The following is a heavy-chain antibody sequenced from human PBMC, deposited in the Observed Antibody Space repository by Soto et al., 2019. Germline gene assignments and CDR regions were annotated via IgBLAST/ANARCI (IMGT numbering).Heavy chain of an antibody. CDR2: ISAYNGNT. CDR1: GYVFTSYG. V-gene: IGHV1-18*01. Sequence: ASVKVSCKASGYVFTSYGLSWVRQAPGQGLEWMGWISAYNGNTNYAQNLQGRVTMTTDTSTSTAYMELRSLRSDDTAVYYCARFYASGSYPYDYWGQGTLVTVSS. CDR3: ARFYASGSYPYDY. D-gene: IGHD3-10*01. J-gene: IGHJ4*02.